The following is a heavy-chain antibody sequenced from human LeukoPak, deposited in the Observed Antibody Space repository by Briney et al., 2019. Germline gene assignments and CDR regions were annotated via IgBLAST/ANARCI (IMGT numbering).Heavy chain of an antibody. V-gene: IGHV4-59*01. J-gene: IGHJ4*02. CDR1: GGSISSYY. CDR2: IYYSGST. CDR3: ARVPYSSGFHY. Sequence: SETLSLTCTVSGGSISSYYWSWIRQPPGKGLEWIGHIYYSGSTNYNPSLQSRVTISVDTSKNQFSLNLSSVTAADTAGYYCARVPYSSGFHYWGQGTLVTVSS. D-gene: IGHD3-10*01.